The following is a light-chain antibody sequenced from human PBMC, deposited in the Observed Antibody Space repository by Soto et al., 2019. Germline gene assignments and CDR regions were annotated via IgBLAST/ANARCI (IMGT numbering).Light chain of an antibody. V-gene: IGKV3-11*01. CDR1: QSVSSF. CDR3: QQRSNWPLT. J-gene: IGKJ4*01. Sequence: IVLTQSPGTLSLPPGERAPLCCRASQSVSSFLAWYQQKPGQAPRLLIYDASNRATGIPARFSGSGSETDFTLTISSLEPEDFAVYYCQQRSNWPLTFGGGTKVDIK. CDR2: DAS.